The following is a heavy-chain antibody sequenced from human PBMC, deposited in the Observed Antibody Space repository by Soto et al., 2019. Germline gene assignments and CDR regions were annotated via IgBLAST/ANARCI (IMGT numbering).Heavy chain of an antibody. CDR2: IIPIFGTA. CDR3: ARAHQVDTAMVTWAFDI. J-gene: IGHJ3*02. CDR1: GGTFSSYA. Sequence: QVQLVQSGAEVKKPGSSVKVSCKASGGTFSSYAISWVRQAPGQGLEWMGGIIPIFGTANYTQKFQGRVTITADKSTSTAYMELSSLRSEDTAVYYCARAHQVDTAMVTWAFDIWGQGTMVTVSS. V-gene: IGHV1-69*06. D-gene: IGHD5-18*01.